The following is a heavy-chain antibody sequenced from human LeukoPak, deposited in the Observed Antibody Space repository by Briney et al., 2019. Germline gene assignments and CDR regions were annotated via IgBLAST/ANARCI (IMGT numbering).Heavy chain of an antibody. CDR3: ARGPSGYHNT. J-gene: IGHJ4*02. Sequence: GGSLRLSCAAYDFAFSSLSIHWVRQAPGKGLEWVAVISSDGTSKYYADSVKGRFTISRDKSKNMVYLQMNGLRPEDTAVYYCARGPSGYHNTGGQGTLVTVSS. CDR1: DFAFSSLS. CDR2: ISSDGTSK. D-gene: IGHD5-12*01. V-gene: IGHV3-30*04.